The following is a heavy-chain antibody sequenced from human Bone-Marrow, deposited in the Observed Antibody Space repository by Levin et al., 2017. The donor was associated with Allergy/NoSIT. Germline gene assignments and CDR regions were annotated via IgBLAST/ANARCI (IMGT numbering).Heavy chain of an antibody. D-gene: IGHD1-1*01. J-gene: IGHJ4*02. Sequence: GGSLRLSCAASGFTFSRYSMHWVRQAPGKGLEWVSSISSNSNVIFYAHSMKGRFTISRDNAKNSLYLQMNSLRVEDTALYYCATVGTSSTVRDTFDYWGQGTPVTVSS. CDR2: ISSNSNVI. CDR3: ATVGTSSTVRDTFDY. V-gene: IGHV3-21*01. CDR1: GFTFSRYS.